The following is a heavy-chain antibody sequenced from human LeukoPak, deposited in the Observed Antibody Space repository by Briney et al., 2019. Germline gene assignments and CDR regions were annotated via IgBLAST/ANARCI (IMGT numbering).Heavy chain of an antibody. V-gene: IGHV3-7*01. D-gene: IGHD5-12*01. CDR1: GFTFSSYW. CDR3: ARDLRGYSGYVHFDY. CDR2: IKQDGSEK. Sequence: GGSLRLSCAASGFTFSSYWMSWVRQAPGKGLEWVANIKQDGSEKYYVDSVKGRFTISRDNAKNSLYLQMNSLRAEDTAVYYCARDLRGYSGYVHFDYWGQGTLVTVSS. J-gene: IGHJ4*02.